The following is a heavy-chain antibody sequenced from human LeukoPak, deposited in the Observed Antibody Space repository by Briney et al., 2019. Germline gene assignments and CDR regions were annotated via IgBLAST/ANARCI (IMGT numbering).Heavy chain of an antibody. CDR1: GYTFTSYG. V-gene: IGHV1-18*01. D-gene: IGHD1-26*01. CDR3: ARIRGGNNYHFDY. CDR2: ISAYNGNT. J-gene: IGHJ4*02. Sequence: GASVKVSCKASGYTFTSYGISWVRQAPGQGLEWMGWISAYNGNTNYAQKLQGRVTMTKDTSISTGYMELSRLRSDDTAVYYCARIRGGNNYHFDYWGQGTLVTVSS.